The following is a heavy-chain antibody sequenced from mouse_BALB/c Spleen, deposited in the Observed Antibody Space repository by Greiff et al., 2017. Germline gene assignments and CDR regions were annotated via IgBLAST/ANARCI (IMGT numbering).Heavy chain of an antibody. CDR2: IYPGDGDT. CDR3: VSVVATNYFDY. J-gene: IGHJ2*01. D-gene: IGHD1-1*01. CDR1: GYAFSSYW. V-gene: IGHV1-80*01. Sequence: VKLMESGAELVRPGSSVKISCKASGYAFSSYWMNWVKQRPGQGLEWIGQIYPGDGDTNYNGKFKGKATLTADKSSSTAYMQLSSLTSEDSAVYFCVSVVATNYFDYWGQGTTLTVSS.